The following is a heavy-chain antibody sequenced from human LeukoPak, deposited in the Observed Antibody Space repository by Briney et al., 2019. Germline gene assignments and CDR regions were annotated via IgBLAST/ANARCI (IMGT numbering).Heavy chain of an antibody. J-gene: IGHJ4*02. CDR1: GFTFSSYA. Sequence: GGSLRLSCAASGFTFSSYAMSWVRQAPGKGLEWVSAISGSGGSTCYADSVKGRFTISRDNSKNNLYLQMNSLRDEETAVYYCAKDRAFIVGATWSDYWGQGTLVTVSS. CDR3: AKDRAFIVGATWSDY. V-gene: IGHV3-23*01. CDR2: ISGSGGST. D-gene: IGHD1-26*01.